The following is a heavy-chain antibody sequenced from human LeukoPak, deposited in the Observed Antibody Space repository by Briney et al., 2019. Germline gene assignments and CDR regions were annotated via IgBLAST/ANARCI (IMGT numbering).Heavy chain of an antibody. CDR2: INPSGGST. J-gene: IGHJ3*02. V-gene: IGHV1-46*01. CDR1: GYTFTGYY. CDR3: ARAGDYGGKPDAFDI. D-gene: IGHD4-23*01. Sequence: ASVKVSCKASGYTFTGYYMHWVRQAPGQGLEWMGIINPSGGSTSYAQKFQGRVTMTRDTSTSTVYMELSSLRSEHTAVYYCARAGDYGGKPDAFDIWGQGTMVTVSS.